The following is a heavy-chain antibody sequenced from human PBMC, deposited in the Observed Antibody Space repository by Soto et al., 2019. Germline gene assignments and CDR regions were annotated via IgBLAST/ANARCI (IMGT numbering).Heavy chain of an antibody. J-gene: IGHJ6*02. D-gene: IGHD2-2*01. CDR3: ARAMGFCSSTSCFGYGMDV. CDR1: GFSFSTTA. CDR2: ISHDGSKE. Sequence: QVQMVESGGGVVQPGRSLRLSCAASGFSFSTTAFHWVRQAPGKGLEWVTVISHDGSKEYYADSVKGRFTISRDNSKSTLYLQMTTLRTEDTAVYYWARAMGFCSSTSCFGYGMDVWGQGTTVTVSS. V-gene: IGHV3-30-3*01.